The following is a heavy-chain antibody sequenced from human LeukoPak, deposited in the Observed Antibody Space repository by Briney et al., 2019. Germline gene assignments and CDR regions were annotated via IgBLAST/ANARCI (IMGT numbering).Heavy chain of an antibody. J-gene: IGHJ4*02. CDR2: ISSSSSTI. Sequence: GGSLRLSCAASGFTFSSYSMNWVRQAPGRGLEWVSYISSSSSTIYYADSVKGRFTISRDNAKNSLYLQMNSLRDEDTAVYYCARSRYNWNYGGYWGQGTLVTVSS. V-gene: IGHV3-48*02. D-gene: IGHD1-20*01. CDR3: ARSRYNWNYGGY. CDR1: GFTFSSYS.